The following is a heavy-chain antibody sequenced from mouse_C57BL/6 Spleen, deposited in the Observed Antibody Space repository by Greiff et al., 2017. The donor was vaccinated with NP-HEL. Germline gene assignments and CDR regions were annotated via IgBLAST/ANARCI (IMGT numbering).Heavy chain of an antibody. D-gene: IGHD4-1*01. CDR2: IWSDGST. J-gene: IGHJ4*01. V-gene: IGHV2-6-1*01. Sequence: VQRVESGPGLVAPSQRLSITCTVSGFSLTSYGVHWVRQPPGKGLEWLVVIWSDGSTTYNSALKSRLSISKDNSKSQVFLKMNSLQTDDTAMYYCARHSGWEGAMDYWGQGTSVTVSS. CDR1: GFSLTSYG. CDR3: ARHSGWEGAMDY.